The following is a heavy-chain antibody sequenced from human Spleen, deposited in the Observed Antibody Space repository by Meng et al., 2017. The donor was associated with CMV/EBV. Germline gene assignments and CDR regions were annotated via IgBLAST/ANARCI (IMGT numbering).Heavy chain of an antibody. CDR3: AKTQWLPIPQNYYRYFGMDV. J-gene: IGHJ6*02. Sequence: GESLKISCAASGFTFSNYAMSWVRQAPGRGLEWVSLTYSGTSSTYYADSVKGRFTISRDNAKNSLFLQMNSLRAEDTALYYCAKTQWLPIPQNYYRYFGMDVWGQGTTVTVSS. CDR2: TYSGTSST. CDR1: GFTFSNYA. V-gene: IGHV3-23*03. D-gene: IGHD5-12*01.